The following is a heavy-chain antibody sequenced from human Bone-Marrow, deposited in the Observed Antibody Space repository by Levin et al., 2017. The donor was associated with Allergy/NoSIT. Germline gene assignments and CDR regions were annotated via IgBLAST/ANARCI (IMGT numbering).Heavy chain of an antibody. D-gene: IGHD5-24*01. J-gene: IGHJ3*02. Sequence: GGSLRLSCGASGFSVSNYYMSWVRQAPGKGLECVSVIYSGGSTHYADSVKGRFTISRDNPKNSLDLQMNSLRPEDTALYYCARGGYNDAFDIWGQGTMVTVSS. CDR1: GFSVSNYY. V-gene: IGHV3-53*01. CDR2: IYSGGST. CDR3: ARGGYNDAFDI.